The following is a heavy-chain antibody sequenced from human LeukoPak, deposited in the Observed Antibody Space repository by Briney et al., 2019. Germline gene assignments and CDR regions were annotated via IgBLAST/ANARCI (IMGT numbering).Heavy chain of an antibody. CDR1: GFTFSSYV. Sequence: PGGSLRLSCAASGFTFSSYVISWVRQAPGKGLEWVSYISSSSSYTNYADSVKGRFTISRDNAKNSLYLQMNSLRAEDTAVYYCARDPRNYYDSSGYYDYWGQGTLVTVSS. CDR3: ARDPRNYYDSSGYYDY. CDR2: ISSSSSYT. V-gene: IGHV3-11*05. D-gene: IGHD3-22*01. J-gene: IGHJ4*02.